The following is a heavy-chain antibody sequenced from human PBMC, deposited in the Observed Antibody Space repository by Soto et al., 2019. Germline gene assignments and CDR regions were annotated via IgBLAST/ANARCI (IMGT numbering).Heavy chain of an antibody. CDR2: INHSGST. CDR3: ARGAAGGRYFDY. Sequence: SETLSLTCAFFCGPFSGYYWRWIRQPPGKGLEWIGEINHSGSTNYNPSLNSRVTISVDTSKNQFSLKLSSVTAADTAVYYCARGAAGGRYFDYWGQGTLVTVSS. J-gene: IGHJ4*02. V-gene: IGHV4-34*01. CDR1: CGPFSGYY. D-gene: IGHD2-15*01.